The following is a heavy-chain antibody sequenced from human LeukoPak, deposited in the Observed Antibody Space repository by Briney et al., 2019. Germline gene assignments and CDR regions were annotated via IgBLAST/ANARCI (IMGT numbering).Heavy chain of an antibody. CDR3: ARDGLTETTRDSDY. V-gene: IGHV3-74*01. D-gene: IGHD4-11*01. CDR2: INSDGSST. J-gene: IGHJ4*02. Sequence: GGSLRLSCAASGFTFSGYAMSWVRQAPGKGLVWVSRINSDGSSTSYADSVKGRFTISRDNAKNTLYLQMNSLTVEDTAVYYCARDGLTETTRDSDYWGQGTLVTVSS. CDR1: GFTFSGYA.